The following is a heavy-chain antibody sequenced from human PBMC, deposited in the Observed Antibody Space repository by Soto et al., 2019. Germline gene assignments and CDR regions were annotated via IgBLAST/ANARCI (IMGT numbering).Heavy chain of an antibody. J-gene: IGHJ4*02. V-gene: IGHV4-61*01. CDR3: ARDFAYFDS. Sequence: SWTLSLACAFSVGSFKSGSYSWCWIRQPPGKGLEWIGYVYHTGRTSYNPSLKSRVSISMDTSKNQFSLNLDSVTAADTAVYFCARDFAYFDSWGQGTLVTVSS. CDR2: VYHTGRT. CDR1: VGSFKSGSYS. D-gene: IGHD3-3*01.